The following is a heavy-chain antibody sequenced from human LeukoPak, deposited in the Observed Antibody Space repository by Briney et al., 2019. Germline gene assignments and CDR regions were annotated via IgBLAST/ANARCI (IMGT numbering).Heavy chain of an antibody. J-gene: IGHJ4*02. CDR2: ISSGSSLI. CDR1: GSTLRSYS. D-gene: IGHD3-22*01. V-gene: IGHV3-48*01. Sequence: GGSLRLSCVASGSTLRSYSMIWVRQAPGKGLEWVSYISSGSSLIHYADSVKGRFTISRDNAKNSLYLQMNNLRVEDTAVYYCAPTYYYESSGHQGGQGTLVTVSA. CDR3: APTYYYESSGHQ.